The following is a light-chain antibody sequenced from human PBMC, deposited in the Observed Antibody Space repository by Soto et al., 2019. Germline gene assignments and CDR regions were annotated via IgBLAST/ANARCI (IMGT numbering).Light chain of an antibody. Sequence: EIVLTQSPATLSLSPGERATLSCRASQSVSSYLAWYQQKPGQAPRLLIYDASTRATGIPARFSGSGSGTDFTLTISSLEPEDLAVYYCQQRGTFGPGTKVDIK. CDR2: DAS. CDR1: QSVSSY. CDR3: QQRGT. V-gene: IGKV3-11*01. J-gene: IGKJ3*01.